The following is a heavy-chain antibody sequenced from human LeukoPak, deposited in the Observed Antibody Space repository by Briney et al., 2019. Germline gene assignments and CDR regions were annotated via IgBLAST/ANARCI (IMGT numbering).Heavy chain of an antibody. D-gene: IGHD3-10*01. CDR1: GGTFSSYA. Sequence: SVKVSCKASGGTFSSYAISWVRQAPGQGLEWMGGIIPIFGTANYAQKFQGRVTITADESTSTAYMELSSLTSDDTAVYYCARRWFGFNLIDYWGQGTLVTVSS. CDR3: ARRWFGFNLIDY. CDR2: IIPIFGTA. V-gene: IGHV1-69*13. J-gene: IGHJ4*02.